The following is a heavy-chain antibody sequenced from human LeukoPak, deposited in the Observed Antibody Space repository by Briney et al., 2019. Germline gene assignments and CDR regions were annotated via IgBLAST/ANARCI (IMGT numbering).Heavy chain of an antibody. CDR3: ARDRGLYCSAGSCYAVDY. Sequence: GASVKVSCEASGYTFISYGINWVRQAPGQGLEWMGWISPYNGNTDSAPKLQGRVTMTLDTASSTAYMELRSLRSDDTAIYYCARDRGLYCSAGSCYAVDYWGQGTLVTVSS. CDR2: ISPYNGNT. J-gene: IGHJ4*02. CDR1: GYTFISYG. D-gene: IGHD2-15*01. V-gene: IGHV1-18*01.